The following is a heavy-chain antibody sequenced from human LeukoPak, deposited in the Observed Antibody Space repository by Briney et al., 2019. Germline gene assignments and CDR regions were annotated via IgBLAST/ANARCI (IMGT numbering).Heavy chain of an antibody. CDR2: IRSKSNSYAT. Sequence: GGSLRLSCAASGFTFSGSAMHWVRQASRKGLEWVGRIRSKSNSYATAYAASVKGRFTISRDDSKNTAYLQMSSLKTEDAAVYYCQTYDSSGSEDYWGQGTLVTVSS. CDR3: QTYDSSGSEDY. J-gene: IGHJ4*02. V-gene: IGHV3-73*01. CDR1: GFTFSGSA. D-gene: IGHD3-22*01.